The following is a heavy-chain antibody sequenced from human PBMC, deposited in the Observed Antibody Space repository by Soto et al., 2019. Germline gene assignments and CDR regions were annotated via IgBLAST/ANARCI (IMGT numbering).Heavy chain of an antibody. CDR3: ATLRGLGVVSPYFDY. V-gene: IGHV4-4*02. Sequence: PSETLSLTCAFSGASVSSTKWWIWVRQSPGKGLEWIAYIYYTGITNFNPSLKSRVTISMDTSKKQFSLKLRSVTAADTAVYFCATLRGLGVVSPYFDYWGQGLMVTVSS. CDR1: GASVSSTKW. J-gene: IGHJ4*02. D-gene: IGHD3-10*01. CDR2: IYYTGIT.